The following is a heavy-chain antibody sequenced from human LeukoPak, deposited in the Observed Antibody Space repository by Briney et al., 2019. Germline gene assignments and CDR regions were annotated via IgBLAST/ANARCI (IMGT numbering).Heavy chain of an antibody. D-gene: IGHD6-13*01. J-gene: IGHJ4*02. V-gene: IGHV3-33*01. CDR2: IWYDASNK. CDR1: GFTFSSFG. Sequence: PGGSLRLSCAASGFTFSSFGMHWVRQAPGKGLEWVAVIWYDASNKYYADSVKGRFTISRDNSKNTLYLQMNSLRDDDTAVYYCVRGVGVSRFNYLDSWGQGTLAIVSS. CDR3: VRGVGVSRFNYLDS.